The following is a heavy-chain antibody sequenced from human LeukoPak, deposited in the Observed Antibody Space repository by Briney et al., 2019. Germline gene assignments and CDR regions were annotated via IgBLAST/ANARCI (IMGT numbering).Heavy chain of an antibody. CDR2: ISGSGGST. V-gene: IGHV3-23*01. D-gene: IGHD4-17*01. J-gene: IGHJ4*02. CDR1: GFTFSNYA. CDR3: ARDRDYGDYNTQDLFVY. Sequence: GGSLRLSCAASGFTFSNYAMSWVRQAPGKGLEWVSVISGSGGSTYYADSVKGRFTISRDNPKNTLYLQMNSLRADDTAVYYCARDRDYGDYNTQDLFVYWGQGTLVTVSS.